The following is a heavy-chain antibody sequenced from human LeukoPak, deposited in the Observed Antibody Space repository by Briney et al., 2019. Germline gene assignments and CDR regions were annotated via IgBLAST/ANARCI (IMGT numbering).Heavy chain of an antibody. V-gene: IGHV4-61*01. D-gene: IGHD2-2*02. J-gene: IGHJ4*02. CDR1: GGSVRSDSYY. CDR3: ASLYRSRTSCYIRY. Sequence: SETLSLTCPVSGGSVRSDSYYWSWIRQPPGKGLEWIGYIYYRGNTNYNPSLKSRVTISLDTSKNQFSLKLSSVTAADTAVYYCASLYRSRTSCYIRYWGQGTLVTVSS. CDR2: IYYRGNT.